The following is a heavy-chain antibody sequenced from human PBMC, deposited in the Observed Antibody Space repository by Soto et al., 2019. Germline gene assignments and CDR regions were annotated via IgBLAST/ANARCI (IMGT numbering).Heavy chain of an antibody. D-gene: IGHD3-16*01. CDR2: IYYSGST. Sequence: QVQLQESGPGLVKPSETLSLTCTVSGCSISSYYWSWIRQPPGKGLEWIGYIYYSGSTNYNPSLKSRFTISVDTSKNQFSLKLSSVTAADTAVYYCARRYGGNFDYWGQGTLVTVSS. CDR1: GCSISSYY. J-gene: IGHJ4*02. V-gene: IGHV4-59*01. CDR3: ARRYGGNFDY.